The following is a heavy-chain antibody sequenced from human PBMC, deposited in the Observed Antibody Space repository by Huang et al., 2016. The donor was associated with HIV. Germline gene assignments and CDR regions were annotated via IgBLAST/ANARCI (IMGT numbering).Heavy chain of an antibody. CDR3: ARDLGGADY. J-gene: IGHJ4*02. CDR1: GGTFSRYA. Sequence: QVQLVQSGAEVKKPGSSVKVSCKASGGTFSRYAISWVRQAPGQGLELRGRIVPIFCTANYAQKFQGRGTSTADESTGTAYMELSSLGSEDTAIYYCARDLGGADYWGQGTLVTVSS. D-gene: IGHD1-26*01. CDR2: IVPIFCTA. V-gene: IGHV1-69*13.